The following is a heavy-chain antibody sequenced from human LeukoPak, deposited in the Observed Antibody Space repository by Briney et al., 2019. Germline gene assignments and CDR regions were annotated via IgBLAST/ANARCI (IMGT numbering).Heavy chain of an antibody. D-gene: IGHD6-6*01. CDR2: FDPEDGET. Sequence: ASVKVYCKVSGYTLTELSMHWVRQAPGKGLEWMGGFDPEDGETIYAQKFQGRVTMTEDTSTDTAYMELSSLRSEDTAVYYCATGFFYSSSSGLDWGQGTLVTVSS. V-gene: IGHV1-24*01. CDR3: ATGFFYSSSSGLD. CDR1: GYTLTELS. J-gene: IGHJ4*02.